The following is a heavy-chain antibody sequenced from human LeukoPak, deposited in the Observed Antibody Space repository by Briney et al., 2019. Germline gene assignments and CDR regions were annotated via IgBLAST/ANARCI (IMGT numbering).Heavy chain of an antibody. CDR2: IGSSSSYI. J-gene: IGHJ4*02. D-gene: IGHD4-17*01. CDR3: ARDSTVTTGY. V-gene: IGHV3-21*01. Sequence: PGGSLRLSCAASGFTFSSYSMNWVRQAPGKGLEWVSSIGSSSSYIYYADSVKGRFTISRDNAKNSLYLQMNSLRAEDTAVYYCARDSTVTTGYWGQGTLVTVSS. CDR1: GFTFSSYS.